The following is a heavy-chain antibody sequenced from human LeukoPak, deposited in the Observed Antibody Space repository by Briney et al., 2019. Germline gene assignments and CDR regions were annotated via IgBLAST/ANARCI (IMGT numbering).Heavy chain of an antibody. Sequence: GGSLRLSCAASGFTFSSYGMSWVRQAPGKGLEWVSNIKPDGSEKYYVDSVKGRFTISRDSAKNSLYLQMNSLRAEDTAVYYCSRLDGGWNVYWGQGTLVTVSS. CDR1: GFTFSSYG. D-gene: IGHD1-1*01. J-gene: IGHJ4*02. CDR2: IKPDGSEK. CDR3: SRLDGGWNVY. V-gene: IGHV3-7*02.